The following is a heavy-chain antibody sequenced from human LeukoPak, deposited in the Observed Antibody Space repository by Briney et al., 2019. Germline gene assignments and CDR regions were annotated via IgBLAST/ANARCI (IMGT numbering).Heavy chain of an antibody. Sequence: GGSLRLSCVASGFIVGTNYMSWVRQAPGKGLEWVAVIFRGDGTYHADSVKGRFTISRDTSKNTVYLHMNSLTAADTAVYYCVKEVPGTTIYDWGQGILVTVSS. V-gene: IGHV3-66*01. J-gene: IGHJ4*02. D-gene: IGHD4-11*01. CDR1: GFIVGTNY. CDR2: IFRGDGT. CDR3: VKEVPGTTIYD.